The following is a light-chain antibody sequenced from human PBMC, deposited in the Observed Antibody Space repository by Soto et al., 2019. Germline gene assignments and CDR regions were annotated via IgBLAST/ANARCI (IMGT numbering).Light chain of an antibody. V-gene: IGLV1-44*01. CDR1: SSNIGTNT. CDR3: AAWDDSLNGPV. CDR2: SNS. Sequence: QTVVTQPPSASGTPGQRVTISCSGSSSNIGTNTVNWYQQLPGTAPKLLIYSNSQRPSGVPDRFSGSKSGTSASLAISGLQSEDEADYYCAAWDDSLNGPVFGGGTKLTVL. J-gene: IGLJ2*01.